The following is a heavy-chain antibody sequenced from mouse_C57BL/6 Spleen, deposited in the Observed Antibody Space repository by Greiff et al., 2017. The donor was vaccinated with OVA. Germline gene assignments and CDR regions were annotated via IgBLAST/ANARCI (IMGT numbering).Heavy chain of an antibody. Sequence: QVQLQQPGAELVKPGASVKLSCKASGYTFTSYWMHWVQQRPGQGLEWIGMIHPNSGSTNYTEKFKSKATLTVDKSSSTAYMQLSSLTSEDSAVYYGAREYYYGSSYYWFAYWGKGTLVTVSA. D-gene: IGHD1-1*01. V-gene: IGHV1-64*01. CDR2: IHPNSGST. CDR1: GYTFTSYW. J-gene: IGHJ3*01. CDR3: AREYYYGSSYYWFAY.